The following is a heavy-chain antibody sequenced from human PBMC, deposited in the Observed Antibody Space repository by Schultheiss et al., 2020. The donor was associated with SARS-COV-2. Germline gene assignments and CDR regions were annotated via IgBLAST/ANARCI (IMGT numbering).Heavy chain of an antibody. D-gene: IGHD3-22*01. V-gene: IGHV1-2*04. Sequence: ASVKVSCKASGYIFIDYYMHWVRQAPGQGLEWMGWINPNSGGTNYAQKFQGWVTMIRDTSINTAYMELRRLGSDDTAAYYCARGAIATYDTTFYGMDVWGQGTTVTVSS. CDR1: GYIFIDYY. CDR3: ARGAIATYDTTFYGMDV. CDR2: INPNSGGT. J-gene: IGHJ6*02.